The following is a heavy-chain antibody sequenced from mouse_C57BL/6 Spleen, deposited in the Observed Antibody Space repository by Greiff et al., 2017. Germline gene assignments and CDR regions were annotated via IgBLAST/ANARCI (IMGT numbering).Heavy chain of an antibody. J-gene: IGHJ4*01. CDR2: ILPSDSYT. D-gene: IGHD1-1*01. CDR1: GYTFTSYW. CDR3: AIWGSGAMDY. Sequence: VQLQQPGAELVKPGASVKVSCKASGYTFTSYWMHWVKQMPGQGLEWIGRILPSDSYTNYNQKFKGKATLTVDKSSSTAYMQLSSLTSEDSAVYYCAIWGSGAMDYWGQGTSVTVSS. V-gene: IGHV1-74*01.